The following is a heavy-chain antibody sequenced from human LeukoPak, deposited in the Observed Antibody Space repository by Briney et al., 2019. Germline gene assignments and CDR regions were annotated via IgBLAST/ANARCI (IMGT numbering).Heavy chain of an antibody. D-gene: IGHD5-18*01. CDR2: ISAYNGNT. CDR3: ARDVDTAMVGYWYFDL. Sequence: ASVNVSCTASGYTFTSYGISWVRQAPGQGLEWMGWISAYNGNTNYAQKLQGRVTMTTDTSTSSAYMELRSLRSDDTAVYYCARDVDTAMVGYWYFDLWGRGTLVTVSS. J-gene: IGHJ2*01. CDR1: GYTFTSYG. V-gene: IGHV1-18*01.